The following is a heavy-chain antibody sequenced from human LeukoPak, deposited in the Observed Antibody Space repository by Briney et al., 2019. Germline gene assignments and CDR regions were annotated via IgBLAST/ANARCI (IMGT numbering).Heavy chain of an antibody. D-gene: IGHD3-22*01. CDR3: ARANYYDISGYDY. CDR2: ITSSGSTI. V-gene: IGHV3-48*03. Sequence: GGSLRLSCAASGFTFRGYEMNWVRQAPGKGLEWVSYITSSGSTIYYADSVKGRFTISRDNAKNSLYLKMNSLRAEDTAVYYCARANYYDISGYDYWGQGTLVTVSS. CDR1: GFTFRGYE. J-gene: IGHJ4*02.